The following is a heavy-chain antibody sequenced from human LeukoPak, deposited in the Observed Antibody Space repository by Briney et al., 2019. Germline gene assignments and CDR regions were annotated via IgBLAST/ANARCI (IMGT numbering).Heavy chain of an antibody. CDR1: GFTFSSYS. CDR2: ISSSSSTI. J-gene: IGHJ4*02. D-gene: IGHD2-15*01. V-gene: IGHV3-48*04. Sequence: GGSLRLSCAASGFTFSSYSMNWVRQAPGKGLEWVSYISSSSSTIYYADSVKGRFTISRGNAKNSLYLQMNSLRAEDTAVYYCARAPASAASTFDYWGQGTLVTVSS. CDR3: ARAPASAASTFDY.